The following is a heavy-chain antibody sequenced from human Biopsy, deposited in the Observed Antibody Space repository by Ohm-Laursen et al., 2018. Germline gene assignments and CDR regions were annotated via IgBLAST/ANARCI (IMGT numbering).Heavy chain of an antibody. CDR2: INPNNDNT. V-gene: IGHV1-46*01. D-gene: IGHD3-22*01. J-gene: IGHJ4*02. CDR3: ARGPRGLVVITTTALYFDY. CDR1: GYTFTSYY. Sequence: GASVKVSCKASGYTFTSYYLHWVRQAPGQGLEWMGRINPNNDNTAYAQKFQGRITMTKDTSTTTVYMDLSSLTSDDPAVYYCARGPRGLVVITTTALYFDYWGQGNLVTVSS.